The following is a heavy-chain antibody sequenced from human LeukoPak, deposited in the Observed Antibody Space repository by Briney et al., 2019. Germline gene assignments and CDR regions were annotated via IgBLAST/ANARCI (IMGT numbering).Heavy chain of an antibody. CDR3: ARDPYSGNYGACYYYMDV. J-gene: IGHJ6*03. V-gene: IGHV3-21*06. D-gene: IGHD1-26*01. Sequence: GGSLRLSCAASGFTFSSYEMNWVRQAPGKGLEWVSSITSSSSYIYYADSVKGRFTISRDNAKNSLYLQMDSLRVEDTAEYYCARDPYSGNYGACYYYMDVWGKGTTVTVSS. CDR1: GFTFSSYE. CDR2: ITSSSSYI.